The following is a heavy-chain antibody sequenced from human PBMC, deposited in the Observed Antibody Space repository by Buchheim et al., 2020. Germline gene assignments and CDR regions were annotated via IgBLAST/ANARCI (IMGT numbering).Heavy chain of an antibody. Sequence: QVQLQESGPGLVKPSGTLSLTCAVSGGSISSSTWWSWVRQSPGKGLEWIGEIFHSGSTNYNPSLKSRVTISVDKSKNEFSLKLTSVTAADTALYYCARRVSSGYFYYYYMDVWGKGTT. CDR1: GGSISSSTW. J-gene: IGHJ6*03. V-gene: IGHV4-4*02. CDR3: ARRVSSGYFYYYYMDV. CDR2: IFHSGST.